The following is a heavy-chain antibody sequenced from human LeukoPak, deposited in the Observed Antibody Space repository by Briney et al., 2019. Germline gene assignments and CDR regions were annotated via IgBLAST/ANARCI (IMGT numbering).Heavy chain of an antibody. D-gene: IGHD2/OR15-2a*01. V-gene: IGHV3-21*01. CDR1: GFTFSNHL. Sequence: PGGSLRLSCAASGFTFSNHLMNWVRQAPGKGPEWVSSISRSSGTIYYSDSVRGRFTISRDNARNSLFLQLNSLRVEDTAVYFCARGPIGCNSVTCHFGPFDIWGQGTVVTVSS. CDR2: ISRSSGTI. CDR3: ARGPIGCNSVTCHFGPFDI. J-gene: IGHJ3*02.